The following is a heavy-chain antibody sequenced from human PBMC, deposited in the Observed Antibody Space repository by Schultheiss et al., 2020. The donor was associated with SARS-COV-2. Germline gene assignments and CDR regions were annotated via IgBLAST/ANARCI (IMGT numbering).Heavy chain of an antibody. J-gene: IGHJ6*03. CDR2: IYTSGST. V-gene: IGHV4-4*07. Sequence: SETLSLTCTVSGGSISSYYWSWIRQPPGKGLEWIGRIYTSGSTNYNPSLKSRVTMSVDTSKNQFSLKLSSVTAADTAVYYCARDKHCSSTSCSYMDVWGKGTTVTVSS. D-gene: IGHD2-2*01. CDR3: ARDKHCSSTSCSYMDV. CDR1: GGSISSYY.